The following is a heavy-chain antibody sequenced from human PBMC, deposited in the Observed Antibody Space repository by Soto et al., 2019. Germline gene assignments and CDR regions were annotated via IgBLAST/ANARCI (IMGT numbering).Heavy chain of an antibody. J-gene: IGHJ6*02. CDR3: ARGHELIIGAMDA. Sequence: ASVKVSCKSSGYRFETYAISWVRQAPGQGLEWMGWIRAYNIDTYYAQKFQDRVTMTTDTSTGTAYMELRSLRSDDTAVYYCARGHELIIGAMDAWGQGTTVTVSS. D-gene: IGHD3-16*01. CDR1: GYRFETYA. V-gene: IGHV1-18*01. CDR2: IRAYNIDT.